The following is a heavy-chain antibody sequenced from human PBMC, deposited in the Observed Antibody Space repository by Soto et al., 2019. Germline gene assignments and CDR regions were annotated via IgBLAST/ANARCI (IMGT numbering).Heavy chain of an antibody. CDR2: IIPILGIA. Sequence: QVQLVQSGAEVKKPGSSVKVSCKASGGTFSSYTISWVRQAPGQGLEWMGRIIPILGIANYAQKFQGRVTITADKSTSTVYMELSSLRSEDKAVYYCARGGGIVGAMGWFDPWGQGTLVTVSS. D-gene: IGHD1-26*01. J-gene: IGHJ5*02. V-gene: IGHV1-69*02. CDR1: GGTFSSYT. CDR3: ARGGGIVGAMGWFDP.